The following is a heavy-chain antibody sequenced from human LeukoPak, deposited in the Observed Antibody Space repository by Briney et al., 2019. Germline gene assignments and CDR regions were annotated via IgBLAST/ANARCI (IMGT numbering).Heavy chain of an antibody. CDR1: GFTFSSYS. J-gene: IGHJ4*02. Sequence: GGSLRLSCAASGFTFSSYSMNWVRQAPGKGLEWVSSISSSSSYIYYADSVKGRFTISRDNAKNSLYLQMNSLRVEDTAVYHCVRVEQPYYFDYWGQGTPVTVSS. D-gene: IGHD1/OR15-1a*01. V-gene: IGHV3-21*01. CDR3: VRVEQPYYFDY. CDR2: ISSSSSYI.